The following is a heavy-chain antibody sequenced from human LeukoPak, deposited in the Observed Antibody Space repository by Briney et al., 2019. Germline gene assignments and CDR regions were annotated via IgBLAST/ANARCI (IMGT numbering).Heavy chain of an antibody. J-gene: IGHJ4*02. V-gene: IGHV5-10-1*01. D-gene: IGHD4-17*01. CDR1: GYSFTSYW. Sequence: GESLKISCKGSGYSFTSYWISWVRQMPGKGLEWMGRIDPSDSYTNYSPSFQGHVTISADKSISTAYLQWSSLKASDTAMYYCARLSTDYGDYEEAHYWGLGTLVTVSS. CDR2: IDPSDSYT. CDR3: ARLSTDYGDYEEAHY.